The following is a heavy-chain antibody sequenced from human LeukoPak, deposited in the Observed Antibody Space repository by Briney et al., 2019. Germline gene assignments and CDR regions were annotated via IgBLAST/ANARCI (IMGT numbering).Heavy chain of an antibody. V-gene: IGHV3-23*01. J-gene: IGHJ4*02. D-gene: IGHD7-27*01. Sequence: LGGSLRLSCAASGFTFSSYAMSWVRQAPGKGLEWVSAISGSGGSTYYADSVKGRFTISRDNSKNTLYLQMNSLRAEDTAVYYCAKDFSPHLAGVTLHYFDYWGQGTLVSVSS. CDR3: AKDFSPHLAGVTLHYFDY. CDR1: GFTFSSYA. CDR2: ISGSGGST.